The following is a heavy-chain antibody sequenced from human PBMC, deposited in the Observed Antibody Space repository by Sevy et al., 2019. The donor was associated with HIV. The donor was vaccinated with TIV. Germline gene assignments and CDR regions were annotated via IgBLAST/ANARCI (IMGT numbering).Heavy chain of an antibody. V-gene: IGHV3-33*01. CDR1: GFTFSTYG. CDR2: IWYNGINK. D-gene: IGHD3-10*01. CDR3: GRGRGPFDAFDI. Sequence: LSLTCVASGFTFSTYGMHWVRQAPGKGLERVAVIWYNGINKYYADSVKGRFTIFRDNSRNTVDLQMNSLTVEDTVVYYCGRGRGPFDAFDIWGQGTMVTVSS. J-gene: IGHJ3*02.